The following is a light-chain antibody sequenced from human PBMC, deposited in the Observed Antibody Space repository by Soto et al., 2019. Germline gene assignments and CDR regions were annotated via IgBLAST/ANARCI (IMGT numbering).Light chain of an antibody. CDR3: QQRSSWPFT. V-gene: IGKV3-11*01. Sequence: EVVLTQSPATLSLSPGEGATLSCRASQSIGNYLAWYQQKPDQAPRLLIYATSNRATGIPARFSGSGSGTDFTLTIRSIATEDFAVYYCQQRSSWPFTFGPGTKVDI. CDR2: ATS. J-gene: IGKJ3*01. CDR1: QSIGNY.